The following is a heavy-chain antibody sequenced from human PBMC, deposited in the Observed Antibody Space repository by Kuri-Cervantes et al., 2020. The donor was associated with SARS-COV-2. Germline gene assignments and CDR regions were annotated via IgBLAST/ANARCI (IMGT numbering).Heavy chain of an antibody. CDR2: IWNDGSNK. CDR3: ARDVGDSGSDY. D-gene: IGHD3-10*01. J-gene: IGHJ4*02. V-gene: IGHV3-33*08. Sequence: SCAASGFTFSTYDMYWVRQAPGKGLEWVAFIWNDGSNKYYADSVKGRFTISRDNSKNTLYLQMDSLRGDDTAVYYCARDVGDSGSDYWGQGTLVTVSS. CDR1: GFTFSTYD.